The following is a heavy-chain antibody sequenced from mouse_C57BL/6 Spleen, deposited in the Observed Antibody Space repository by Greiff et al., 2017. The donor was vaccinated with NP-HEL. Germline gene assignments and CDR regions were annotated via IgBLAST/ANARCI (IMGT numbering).Heavy chain of an antibody. J-gene: IGHJ3*01. Sequence: VEPGASVKISCKASGYAFSSSWMNWVKQRPGKGLEWIGRIYPGDGDTNYNGKFKGKATLTADKSSSTAYMQLSSLTSEDSAVYFCARSGYYGSSPFAYWGQGTLVTVSA. V-gene: IGHV1-82*01. D-gene: IGHD1-1*01. CDR2: IYPGDGDT. CDR1: GYAFSSSW. CDR3: ARSGYYGSSPFAY.